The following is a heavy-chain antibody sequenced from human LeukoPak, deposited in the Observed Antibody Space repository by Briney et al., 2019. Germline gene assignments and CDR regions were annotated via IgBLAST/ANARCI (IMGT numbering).Heavy chain of an antibody. J-gene: IGHJ3*02. CDR3: AKGRWGLTINNFDI. D-gene: IGHD3-9*01. Sequence: GGSLRLSCAASGFTVSSNYMSWVRQAPGKGLEWVSIIYSDGSTYYADSVKGRFTISRDNSKNTLYLRMNSLGGEDTAVYYCAKGRWGLTINNFDIWGQGRMVTVSS. CDR1: GFTVSSNY. V-gene: IGHV3-66*01. CDR2: IYSDGST.